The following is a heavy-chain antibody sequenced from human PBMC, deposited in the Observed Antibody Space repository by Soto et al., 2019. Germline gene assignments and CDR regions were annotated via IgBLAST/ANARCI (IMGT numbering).Heavy chain of an antibody. Sequence: QVQLVQSGAEVKKPGASVKVSCKASGYTFTSYDINWVRQATGQGLEWMGWMNPNSGNTGYAQKFQGRVTMTRNTSISTAYMELSSLRSEATAVYYCARFGSAPYYYGMDVWGQGTTVTVSS. CDR2: MNPNSGNT. D-gene: IGHD6-25*01. J-gene: IGHJ6*02. CDR1: GYTFTSYD. V-gene: IGHV1-8*01. CDR3: ARFGSAPYYYGMDV.